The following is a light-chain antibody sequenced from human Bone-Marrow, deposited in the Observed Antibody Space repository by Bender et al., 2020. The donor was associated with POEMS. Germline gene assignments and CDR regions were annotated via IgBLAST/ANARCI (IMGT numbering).Light chain of an antibody. CDR3: QAWDTSTASCV. V-gene: IGLV3-1*01. J-gene: IGLJ1*01. CDR1: KLRNLF. Sequence: SYELTQPPSVSVSPGQTATITCSGYKLRNLFSCWYQQKPGQSPVLLIYQDNKRPSGIPERFSASTSGNTATLTISGTQAMDEADYYCQAWDTSTASCVFGTGTTVTVL. CDR2: QDN.